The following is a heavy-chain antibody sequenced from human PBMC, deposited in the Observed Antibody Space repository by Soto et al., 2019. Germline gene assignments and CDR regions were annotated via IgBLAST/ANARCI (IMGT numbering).Heavy chain of an antibody. CDR3: AREVVTYSYMGV. CDR1: AFTVSSNH. CDR2: IYSGGST. Sequence: EVQLVESGGGLVQPVGSLRLSCAASAFTVSSNHMCWVPQAPGKGMEWVSVIYSGGSTYYADSVKARFTISRDNSESTLYLHMNSVRAEGSAVYCCAREVVTYSYMGVWGKGVTVYVSS. V-gene: IGHV3-66*01. D-gene: IGHD6-6*01. J-gene: IGHJ6*03.